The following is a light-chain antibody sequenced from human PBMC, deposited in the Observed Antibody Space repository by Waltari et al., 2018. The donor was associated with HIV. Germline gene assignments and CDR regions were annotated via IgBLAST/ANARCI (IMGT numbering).Light chain of an antibody. CDR3: QLWETTSDHPV. J-gene: IGLJ3*02. CDR1: NIGSQS. Sequence: SYVLTQPPSVSVAPGQTARITCGGDNIGSQSVHWYQQKPGQAPLLVVFDDGDRPSGVPGRVSGSNSGNAATLTIGRVEAGDEADYYCQLWETTSDHPVFGGGTKLTVL. CDR2: DDG. V-gene: IGLV3-21*02.